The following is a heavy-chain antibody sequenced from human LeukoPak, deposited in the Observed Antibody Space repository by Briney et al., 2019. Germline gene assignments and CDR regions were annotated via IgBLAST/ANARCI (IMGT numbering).Heavy chain of an antibody. CDR3: ARERISDYYDSSDYYPRIDYYYGMDV. CDR1: GGSISSYY. Sequence: SETLSLTCTVSGGSISSYYWSWIRQPAGKGLEWIGRIYTSGSTNYNPSLKSRVTMSVDTSKNQFSLKLSSVTAADTAVYYCARERISDYYDSSDYYPRIDYYYGMDVWGQGTTVTVSS. V-gene: IGHV4-4*07. CDR2: IYTSGST. J-gene: IGHJ6*02. D-gene: IGHD3-22*01.